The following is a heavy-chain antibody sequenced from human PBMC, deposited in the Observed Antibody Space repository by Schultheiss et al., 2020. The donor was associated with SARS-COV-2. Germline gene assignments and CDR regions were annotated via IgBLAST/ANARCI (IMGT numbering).Heavy chain of an antibody. CDR3: ARGSGQYYYGMDV. J-gene: IGHJ6*02. Sequence: SETLSLTCTVSGGSISSYYWSWIRQPPGKGLEWIGYIYYSGSTNYNPSLKSRVTISVDTSKNQFSLKLTSVTVADTAVYYCARGSGQYYYGMDVWGQGTTVTVSS. CDR2: IYYSGST. V-gene: IGHV4-59*12. D-gene: IGHD1-26*01. CDR1: GGSISSYY.